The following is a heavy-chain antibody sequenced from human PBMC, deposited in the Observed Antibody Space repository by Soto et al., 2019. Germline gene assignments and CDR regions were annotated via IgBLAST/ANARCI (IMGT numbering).Heavy chain of an antibody. CDR1: GFTFSSYG. Sequence: GGSLRLSCAASGFTFSSYGMHWVRQAPGKGLEWVAVIWYDGSNKYYADSVKGRFTISRDNSKNTLYLQMNSLRAEDTAVYYCARDQRGYSGYPTAALWGQGTLVTVSS. D-gene: IGHD5-12*01. V-gene: IGHV3-33*01. J-gene: IGHJ4*02. CDR2: IWYDGSNK. CDR3: ARDQRGYSGYPTAAL.